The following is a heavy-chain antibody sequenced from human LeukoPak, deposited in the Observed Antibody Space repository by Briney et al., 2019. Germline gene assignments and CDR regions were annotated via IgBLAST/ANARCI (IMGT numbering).Heavy chain of an antibody. CDR2: MNPNSGNT. CDR3: ARGQGYSGYPSFDY. Sequence: ASVKVSCKASGYTFTSYDINWVRQATGQGLEWMGWMNPNSGNTGYAQKFQGRVTMTRNTSISTAYMELSSLRSEDTAVYYCARGQGYSGYPSFDYWGQGTLVTVSS. CDR1: GYTFTSYD. J-gene: IGHJ4*02. D-gene: IGHD5-12*01. V-gene: IGHV1-8*01.